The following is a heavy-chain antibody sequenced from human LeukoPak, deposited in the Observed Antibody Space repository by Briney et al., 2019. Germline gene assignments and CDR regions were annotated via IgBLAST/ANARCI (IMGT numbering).Heavy chain of an antibody. V-gene: IGHV3-21*05. Sequence: GGSLRLSCAASGFTFSSYAMSWVRQAPGKGLEWVSYISSSSSYTNYADSVKGRFTISRDNAKNSLYLQMNSLRAEDTAVYYCAREGQYRSSSWYLSDWFDPWGQGTLVTVSS. J-gene: IGHJ5*02. CDR1: GFTFSSYA. CDR2: ISSSSSYT. D-gene: IGHD6-13*01. CDR3: AREGQYRSSSWYLSDWFDP.